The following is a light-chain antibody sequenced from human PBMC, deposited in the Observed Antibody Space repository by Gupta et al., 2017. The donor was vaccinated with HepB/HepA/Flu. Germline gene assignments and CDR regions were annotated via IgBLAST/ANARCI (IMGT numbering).Light chain of an antibody. Sequence: QSALTPPASVSGSSGQSITISCTGTSSDVGLYNYVSWYQQHPGKAPILMINYVTNRPSGVSGRFSGSKSGNTASLTISGLQAEDDADYYCVSYTSSSTYVFGTGTKVTVL. J-gene: IGLJ1*01. CDR1: SSDVGLYNY. V-gene: IGLV2-14*01. CDR3: VSYTSSSTYV. CDR2: YVT.